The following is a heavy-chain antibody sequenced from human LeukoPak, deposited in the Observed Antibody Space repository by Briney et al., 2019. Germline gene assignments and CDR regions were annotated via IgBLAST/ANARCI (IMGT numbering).Heavy chain of an antibody. CDR3: AKDIIGSSWRYFDY. D-gene: IGHD6-13*01. Sequence: GGSLRLSCAASGFTFTTYGMSWLRQAPGKGLEWVSAITGSGGSSFYADSVKGGFTISRDNSKDTLYLQMNSLRAEDTAAYYCAKDIIGSSWRYFDYWGQGTLVTVSS. V-gene: IGHV3-23*01. J-gene: IGHJ4*02. CDR1: GFTFTTYG. CDR2: ITGSGGSS.